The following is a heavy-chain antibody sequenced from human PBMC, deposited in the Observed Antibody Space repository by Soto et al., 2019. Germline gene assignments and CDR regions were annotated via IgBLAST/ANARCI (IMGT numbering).Heavy chain of an antibody. CDR3: AKGPAIVLVPAAMNYYYGMAV. Sequence: QVQLVESGGGVVQPGRSLRLSCAASGFTFSSYGMHWVRQAPGKGLEWVAVISYDGSNKYYADSVKGRFTISRDNSKNTLYLQMTSLRAAATAVSYCAKGPAIVLVPAAMNYYYGMAVWGQGTTVTVSS. CDR2: ISYDGSNK. V-gene: IGHV3-30*18. CDR1: GFTFSSYG. D-gene: IGHD2-2*01. J-gene: IGHJ6*02.